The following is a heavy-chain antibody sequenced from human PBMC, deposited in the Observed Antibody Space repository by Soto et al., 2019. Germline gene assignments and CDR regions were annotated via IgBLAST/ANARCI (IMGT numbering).Heavy chain of an antibody. CDR2: ISGDGGST. CDR3: VKDLVGSTGWFDP. V-gene: IGHV3-64D*06. J-gene: IGHJ5*02. CDR1: GFTFRIYG. D-gene: IGHD1-26*01. Sequence: GGSLRLSCSGSGFTFRIYGMHWVRQAPGKGLEYVSGISGDGGSTYHADSVKGRFIISRDNSKNTLYLQMSSLRAEDTAVYYCVKDLVGSTGWFDPWGQGTLVTVSS.